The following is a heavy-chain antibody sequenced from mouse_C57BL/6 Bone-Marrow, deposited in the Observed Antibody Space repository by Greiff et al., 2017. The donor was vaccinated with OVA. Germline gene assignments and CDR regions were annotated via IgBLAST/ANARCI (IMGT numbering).Heavy chain of an antibody. V-gene: IGHV1-74*01. J-gene: IGHJ3*01. CDR3: ASRDSSAWFAY. CDR2: IHPSDSDT. D-gene: IGHD3-2*02. CDR1: GYTFTSYW. Sequence: VQLQQSGAELVKPGASVKVSCKASGYTFTSYWMHWVKQRPGQGLEWIGRIHPSDSDTNYNQKFKGKATLTVDKSSSTAYMRLSSLTSEDSAVYYCASRDSSAWFAYWGQGTLVTVSA.